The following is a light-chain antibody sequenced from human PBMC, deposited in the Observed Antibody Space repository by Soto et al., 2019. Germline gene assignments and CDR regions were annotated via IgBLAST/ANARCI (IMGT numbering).Light chain of an antibody. CDR1: HSVSMR. CDR3: QQNGGSPIT. V-gene: IGKV3-20*01. J-gene: IGKJ5*01. Sequence: LFTQSPCTLSLSQGGRATLSCSASHSVSMRLAWYQQRPGQSPRVLISGASMRDSGVPVRFIGSGSGTDFTLTITRLEPEDFAVYYCQQNGGSPITFGLGTRLEIK. CDR2: GAS.